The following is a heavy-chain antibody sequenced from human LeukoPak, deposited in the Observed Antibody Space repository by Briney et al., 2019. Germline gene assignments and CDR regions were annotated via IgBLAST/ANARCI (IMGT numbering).Heavy chain of an antibody. CDR3: APPPIAATGN. V-gene: IGHV3-7*01. CDR2: IKQDGSEK. D-gene: IGHD5-12*01. Sequence: GGSLRLSCAASGFTFSSYWMSWVRQASGKGLEWVANIKQDGSEKYYVDSVKGRFTISRDNAKKSLYLLMNGLTAEDTAVYYCAPPPIAATGNWGQGTLVTVSS. CDR1: GFTFSSYW. J-gene: IGHJ4*02.